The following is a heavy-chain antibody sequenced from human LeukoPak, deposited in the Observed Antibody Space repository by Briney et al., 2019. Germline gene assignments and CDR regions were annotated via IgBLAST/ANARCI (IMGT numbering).Heavy chain of an antibody. D-gene: IGHD1-26*01. Sequence: GGSLRLSCAASGFTFSSYALHWVRQAPGKGLEYVSAISSNGGSTYYANSVKGRFTISRDNSKNTLYLQMGSLRAEDMAVYYCARSVVGATTPVVFDYWGQGTLVTVSS. V-gene: IGHV3-64*01. CDR1: GFTFSSYA. CDR2: ISSNGGST. J-gene: IGHJ4*02. CDR3: ARSVVGATTPVVFDY.